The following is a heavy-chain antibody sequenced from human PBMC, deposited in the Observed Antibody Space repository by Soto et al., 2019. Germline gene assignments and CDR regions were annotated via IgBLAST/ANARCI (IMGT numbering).Heavy chain of an antibody. CDR3: ARAEDIVVVPAAMVYGMDV. V-gene: IGHV1-69*13. D-gene: IGHD2-2*01. J-gene: IGHJ6*02. Sequence: SVKVSCKASGGTFSSYAISWVRQAPGQGLEWMGGIIPIFGTANYAQKSQGRVTITADESTSTAYMELSSLRSEDTAVYYCARAEDIVVVPAAMVYGMDVWGQGTTVTVSS. CDR1: GGTFSSYA. CDR2: IIPIFGTA.